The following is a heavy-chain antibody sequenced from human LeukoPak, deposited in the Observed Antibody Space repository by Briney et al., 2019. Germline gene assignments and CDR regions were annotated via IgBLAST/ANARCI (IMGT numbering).Heavy chain of an antibody. D-gene: IGHD6-13*01. CDR2: IYTSGST. V-gene: IGHV4-4*07. CDR3: ARDSSSSWYGYDAFDI. J-gene: IGHJ3*02. CDR1: GGSISSYY. Sequence: SETLSLTCTVSGGSISSYYWSWIRQPAGKGLEWIGRIYTSGSTNYNPSLKSRVTMSVDTSKNQFSLKLSSVTAADTAVYYCARDSSSSWYGYDAFDIWGQGTMVTVSS.